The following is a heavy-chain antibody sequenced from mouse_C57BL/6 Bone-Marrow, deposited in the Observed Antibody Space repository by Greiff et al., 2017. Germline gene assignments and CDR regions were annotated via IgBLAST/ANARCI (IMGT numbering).Heavy chain of an antibody. Sequence: VQLVESGAELARPGASVKMSCKASGYTFTSSTMHWVKQRPGQGLEWIGYINPSSGYTKYNQKFKDKATLTASKSSSPAYTQLSSLTSEDAAVYYCSRWVLDAYWGQGTLVTVSA. CDR1: GYTFTSST. V-gene: IGHV1-4*01. J-gene: IGHJ3*01. D-gene: IGHD2-3*01. CDR3: SRWVLDAY. CDR2: INPSSGYT.